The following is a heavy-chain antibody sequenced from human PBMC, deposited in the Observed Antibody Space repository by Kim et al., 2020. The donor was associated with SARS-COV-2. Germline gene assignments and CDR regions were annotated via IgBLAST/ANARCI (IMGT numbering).Heavy chain of an antibody. CDR3: ARSSSTSCPCYYMDV. CDR2: INSDGSST. Sequence: GGSLRLSCAASGFTFSTYWMYWVRQAPGKGLVWVSRINSDGSSTNYADSVKGRFTISRDNAKNTLYLQMNSLSAEDTSVYYCARSSSTSCPCYYMDVWGNGTTVTVSS. V-gene: IGHV3-74*01. CDR1: GFTFSTYW. D-gene: IGHD2-2*01. J-gene: IGHJ6*03.